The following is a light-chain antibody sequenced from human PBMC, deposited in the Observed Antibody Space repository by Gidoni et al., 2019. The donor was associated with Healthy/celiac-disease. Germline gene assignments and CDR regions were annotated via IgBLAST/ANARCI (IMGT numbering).Light chain of an antibody. CDR2: DAS. CDR1: QSVSSY. J-gene: IGKJ5*01. V-gene: IGKV3-11*01. CDR3: QQWVT. Sequence: EIVLTQSPATLSLSPGERATLSCRASQSVSSYLAWYQQKPGQAPRLLIYDASNRATGIPARFSGSGSGTDFTLTISSLEPEDFAGYYCQQWVTFGQGTRLEIK.